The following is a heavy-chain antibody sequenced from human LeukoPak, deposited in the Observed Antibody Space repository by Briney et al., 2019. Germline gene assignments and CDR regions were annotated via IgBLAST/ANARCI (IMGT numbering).Heavy chain of an antibody. CDR3: ARVEPDYGRFDY. V-gene: IGHV1-18*01. CDR1: GYTFTSYG. J-gene: IGHJ4*02. D-gene: IGHD4-17*01. Sequence: GASVKVSCKASGYTFTSYGISWVRQAPGQGLEWMGWISGYNGNTNYAQKLQGRVTMTTDTSTTTAYMELRSLRSDDTAVYYCARVEPDYGRFDYWGQGTLVTVSS. CDR2: ISGYNGNT.